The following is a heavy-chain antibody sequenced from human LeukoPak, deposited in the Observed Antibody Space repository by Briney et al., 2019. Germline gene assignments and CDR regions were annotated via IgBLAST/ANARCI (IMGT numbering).Heavy chain of an antibody. CDR3: ARVKVSCSSTSCYLGYFDY. V-gene: IGHV3-21*01. CDR1: GFTFSSYS. J-gene: IGHJ4*02. CDR2: ISSSSSYI. D-gene: IGHD2-2*01. Sequence: GGSLRLSRAASGFTFSSYSMNWVRQAPGKGLEWVSSISSSSSYIYYADSVKGRFIISRDNAKNSLYLQMNSLRAEDTAVYYCARVKVSCSSTSCYLGYFDYWGQGTLVTVSS.